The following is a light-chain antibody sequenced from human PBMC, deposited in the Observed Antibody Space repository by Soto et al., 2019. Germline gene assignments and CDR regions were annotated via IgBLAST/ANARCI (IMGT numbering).Light chain of an antibody. J-gene: IGLJ3*02. CDR2: SDI. Sequence: QSVLTQPPSVSGAPGQRVTISCTGSSSNVGAGYDVHWYQQLPGTAPKLLIYSDINRPSGVPDRFSGSRSGISASLAITGLQAEDEADYYCQSYASSLSGSVFGGGTKLTVL. CDR3: QSYASSLSGSV. V-gene: IGLV1-40*01. CDR1: SSNVGAGYD.